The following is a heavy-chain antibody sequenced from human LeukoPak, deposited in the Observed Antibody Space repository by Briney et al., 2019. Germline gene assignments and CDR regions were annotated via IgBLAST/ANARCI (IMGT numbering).Heavy chain of an antibody. CDR2: IYYSGST. CDR3: ARQGITIFGPFDL. J-gene: IGHJ5*02. D-gene: IGHD3-3*01. V-gene: IGHV4-39*01. Sequence: PSETLSLTCTVSGGSISSSSYYWGWIRQPPGKGLEWIGSIYYSGSTYYNPSLKSRVTISVDTSKNQFSLKLSSVTAADTAVYYCARQGITIFGPFDLWGQGTLVTVSS. CDR1: GGSISSSSYY.